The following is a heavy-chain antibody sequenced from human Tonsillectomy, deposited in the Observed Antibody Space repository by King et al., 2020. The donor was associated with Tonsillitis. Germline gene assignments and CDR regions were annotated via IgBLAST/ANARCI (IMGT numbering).Heavy chain of an antibody. J-gene: IGHJ4*02. D-gene: IGHD4-17*01. CDR1: GFSLSNTKMG. CDR3: AQIYGDYSTVFEY. V-gene: IGHV2-26*01. CDR2: IVSNDEK. Sequence: TLKESGPELVKPTETLTLTCTVSGFSLSNTKMGVSWIRQPPGKALEWLAHIVSNDEKSLSTSLKTRLTISTDTSRTQVVLSITNVDPADTATYFCAQIYGDYSTVFEYWGQGTLVTVSS.